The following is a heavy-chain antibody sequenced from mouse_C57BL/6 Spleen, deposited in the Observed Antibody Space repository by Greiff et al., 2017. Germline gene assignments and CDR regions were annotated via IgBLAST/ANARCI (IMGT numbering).Heavy chain of an antibody. CDR3: ARGTGTAFDY. CDR1: GYTFTSYW. CDR2: IDPSDSYT. Sequence: VQLQQPGAELVMPGASVKLSCKASGYTFTSYWMHWVKQRPGQGLEWIGEIDPSDSYTNYNQKFKGKSTLTVDKSSSTAYMQLSSLTSEDSAVYHCARGTGTAFDYWGQGTTLTVSS. V-gene: IGHV1-69*01. J-gene: IGHJ2*01. D-gene: IGHD4-1*01.